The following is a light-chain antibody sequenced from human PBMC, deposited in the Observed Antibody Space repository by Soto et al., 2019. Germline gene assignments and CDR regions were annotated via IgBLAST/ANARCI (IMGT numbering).Light chain of an antibody. CDR1: QSITRSY. CDR2: DAS. J-gene: IGKJ1*01. CDR3: HQYSSSPET. V-gene: IGKV3-20*01. Sequence: EIVLTQSPGTLSLSPGERATLSCRASQSITRSYIAWYQQKPGQAPSLLIYDASSRATGIPDRFGGSGSGTDITLTISRLEPEDFTVYYYHQYSSSPETFGQGTKMEIK.